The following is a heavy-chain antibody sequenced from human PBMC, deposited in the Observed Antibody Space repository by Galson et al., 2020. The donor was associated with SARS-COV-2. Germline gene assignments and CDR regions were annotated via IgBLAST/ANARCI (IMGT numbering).Heavy chain of an antibody. V-gene: IGHV4-34*01. J-gene: IGHJ4*02. CDR1: GGSFSGYF. Sequence: SETLSLTCAVYGGSFSGYFWSWIRQPPGKGLEWIGEVNHSGSTNYNPSLKSRVTISVDTSKNQFSLKLSSVTAADTAVYYCARGLDGTGRFNGWDYWGQATLVTVSS. CDR2: VNHSGST. CDR3: ARGLDGTGRFNGWDY. D-gene: IGHD2-8*02.